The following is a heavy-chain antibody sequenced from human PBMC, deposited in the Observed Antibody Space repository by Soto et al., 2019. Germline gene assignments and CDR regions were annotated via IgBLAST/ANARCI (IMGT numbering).Heavy chain of an antibody. CDR2: INPDGRNT. CDR3: AGGIWNDNAY. CDR1: GFTFSGNW. D-gene: IGHD1-1*01. J-gene: IGHJ4*02. V-gene: IGHV3-74*01. Sequence: EVQVVESGGGLVQPGGSLRLSCAASGFTFSGNWMHWVRQAPGKGLLWVSRINPDGRNTDYADSVKGRFTISRDNAKNTLYLQMTSLRAEDTAVYYCAGGIWNDNAYWGQGTLVNVSS.